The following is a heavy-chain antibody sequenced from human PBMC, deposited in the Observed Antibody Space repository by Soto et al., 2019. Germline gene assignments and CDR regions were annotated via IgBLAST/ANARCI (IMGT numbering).Heavy chain of an antibody. V-gene: IGHV4-61*08. J-gene: IGHJ6*02. Sequence: SETLSHTCAFSGGSISSGGYYLSWIRQPPGKGLEWIGYIYYSGSTNYNPSLKSRVTISVDTSKNQFSLKLSSVTAADTAVYYCAREGTTVGSYYYYGMDVWGQGTTVTVSS. CDR3: AREGTTVGSYYYYGMDV. D-gene: IGHD1-1*01. CDR2: IYYSGST. CDR1: GGSISSGGYY.